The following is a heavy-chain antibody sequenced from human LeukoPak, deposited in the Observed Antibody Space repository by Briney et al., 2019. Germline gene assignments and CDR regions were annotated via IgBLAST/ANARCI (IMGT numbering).Heavy chain of an antibody. CDR2: IYYSGST. J-gene: IGHJ4*02. CDR3: ARPYDSSGSYSFDY. Sequence: SETLSLTCTVSGGSISSSSYYWGWIRQPPGKGLEWIGSIYYSGSTYYNPSLKSRVTISVDTSKNQFSLKLSSVTAADTAVYYCARPYDSSGSYSFDYWGQGTLVTVSS. V-gene: IGHV4-39*01. D-gene: IGHD3-22*01. CDR1: GGSISSSSYY.